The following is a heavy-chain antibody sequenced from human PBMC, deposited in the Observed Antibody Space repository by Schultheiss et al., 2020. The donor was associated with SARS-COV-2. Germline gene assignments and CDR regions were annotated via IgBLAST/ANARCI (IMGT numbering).Heavy chain of an antibody. CDR2: ISGRGGST. CDR1: GFTFSSYG. J-gene: IGHJ4*02. V-gene: IGHV3-23*01. Sequence: GESLKISCAASGFTFSSYGMSWVRQAPGKGLEWVSVISGRGGSTYYADSVKGRFTISRDNSKNTLYLQMNSLRAEDTAVYYCARDWGGHSPSDYWGQGTLVTVSS. D-gene: IGHD3-16*01. CDR3: ARDWGGHSPSDY.